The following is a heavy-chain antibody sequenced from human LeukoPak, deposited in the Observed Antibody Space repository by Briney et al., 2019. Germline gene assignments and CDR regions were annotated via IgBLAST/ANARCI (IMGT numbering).Heavy chain of an antibody. V-gene: IGHV3-23*01. CDR1: GFTFSSYA. Sequence: GGSLSLSCAASGFTFSSYAMSWVSQAPGKGLEWVSAISGSGGSTYYADSVKGRFTISRDNSKNTLYLQMNSLRAEDTAEYYCAKLRGGYWFDPWGQGTLVTVSS. CDR2: ISGSGGST. J-gene: IGHJ5*02. CDR3: AKLRGGYWFDP. D-gene: IGHD3-16*01.